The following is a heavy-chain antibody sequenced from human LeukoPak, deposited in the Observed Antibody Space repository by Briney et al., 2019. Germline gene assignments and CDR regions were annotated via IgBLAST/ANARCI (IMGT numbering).Heavy chain of an antibody. Sequence: GGSPRLSSEHPGYSLRRHWIRCVSQGPGKRGEWVASINQDGSDKNHVDSVKGRFTISRDNAKNSLYLQMNSLRAEDTAVYYCCSGHYSRDRDYWGQGTLVTVSS. V-gene: IGHV3-7*02. CDR1: GYSLRRHW. CDR2: INQDGSDK. D-gene: IGHD3-22*01. CDR3: CSGHYSRDRDY. J-gene: IGHJ4*02.